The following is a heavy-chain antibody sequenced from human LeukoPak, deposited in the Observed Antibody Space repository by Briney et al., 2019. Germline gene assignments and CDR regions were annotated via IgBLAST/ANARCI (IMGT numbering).Heavy chain of an antibody. CDR3: ARVIGVNDKYFDP. J-gene: IGHJ5*02. D-gene: IGHD3-22*01. CDR2: LHPNGGV. CDR1: SDSFSLYY. Sequence: SETLSLTCNVSSDSFSLYYWSWIRQPAGKGLEWIGRLHPNGGVNYNPSLRSRVTQSGDTSKKQVFLRLTAVTAADTAVYYCARVIGVNDKYFDPWGQGIPVTVTS. V-gene: IGHV4-4*07.